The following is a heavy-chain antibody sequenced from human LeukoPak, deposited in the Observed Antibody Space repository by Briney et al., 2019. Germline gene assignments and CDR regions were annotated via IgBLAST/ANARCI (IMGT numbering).Heavy chain of an antibody. J-gene: IGHJ4*02. V-gene: IGHV3-33*06. D-gene: IGHD4-17*01. Sequence: GGSLRLSCAASGFTFSSYGMHWVRQAPGKGLEWVAVIWYDGSNKYYADSVKGRCTISRDNSKNTLYLQMNSLRAEDTAVYYCAKGGSLGDYDYWGLGTLVTVSS. CDR1: GFTFSSYG. CDR3: AKGGSLGDYDY. CDR2: IWYDGSNK.